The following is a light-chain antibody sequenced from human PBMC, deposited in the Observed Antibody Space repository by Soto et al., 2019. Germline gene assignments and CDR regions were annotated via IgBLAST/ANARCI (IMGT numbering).Light chain of an antibody. CDR1: SSNIGSNT. CDR3: VAWDDSLNGYVV. Sequence: QAVVTQPPSASGTPGQRVTISCSGSSSNIGSNTVNWYQQLPGTAPKLVIHTNDQRPSGVPDRFSGSKSGTSASLAISGLHSEDEADYYCVAWDDSLNGYVVFGRGTKLTVL. J-gene: IGLJ2*01. CDR2: TND. V-gene: IGLV1-44*01.